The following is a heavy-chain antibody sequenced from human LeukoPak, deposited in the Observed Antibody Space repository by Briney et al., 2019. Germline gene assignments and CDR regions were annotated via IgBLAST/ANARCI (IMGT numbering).Heavy chain of an antibody. D-gene: IGHD2-8*01. Sequence: ASVKDSCKASGYTFTSYGISWVRQAPGQGLEWMGWISAYNGNTNYAQKLQGRVTMTTDTSTSTAYMELRSLRSDDTAVYYCARDHARKVFSTRGFGPLPDYWGQGTLVTVSS. CDR2: ISAYNGNT. J-gene: IGHJ4*02. CDR3: ARDHARKVFSTRGFGPLPDY. V-gene: IGHV1-18*01. CDR1: GYTFTSYG.